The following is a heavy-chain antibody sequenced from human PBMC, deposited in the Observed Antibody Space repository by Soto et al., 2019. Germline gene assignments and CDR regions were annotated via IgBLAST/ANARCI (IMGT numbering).Heavy chain of an antibody. J-gene: IGHJ5*02. V-gene: IGHV3-30*03. D-gene: IGHD2-15*01. Sequence: QVQLVESGGGVVQPGRSLRLSCAASGFTFRMYGMHWVRQAPGKGLEWVALISYGGGDQYYAGSVKGRFTISRDNSKRSLFLQMMSLTAEDTAIYYCVRGGGGGLFDPWGQGTMVTVSS. CDR2: ISYGGGDQ. CDR1: GFTFRMYG. CDR3: VRGGGGGLFDP.